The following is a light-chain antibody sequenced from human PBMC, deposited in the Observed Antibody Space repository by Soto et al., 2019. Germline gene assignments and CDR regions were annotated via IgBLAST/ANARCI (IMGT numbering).Light chain of an antibody. CDR2: KAS. J-gene: IGKJ1*01. Sequence: IQMTQSPSTLSASVGDRVTITCRASQSISTWLAWYQQKPGKAPKLLIYKASTLESGVPSNFSGSGSGTEFTLTISSLQPDDFATYYCQQYNSYSTFGQGTKVDIK. CDR3: QQYNSYST. V-gene: IGKV1-5*03. CDR1: QSISTW.